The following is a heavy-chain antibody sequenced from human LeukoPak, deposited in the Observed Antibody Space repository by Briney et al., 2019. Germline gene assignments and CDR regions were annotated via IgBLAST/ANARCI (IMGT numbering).Heavy chain of an antibody. Sequence: GGSLRLSCAASGFTFSSYIMSWVRQAPGKGLEWVSSISGSGGTTYYADSVKGRFTISRDNAKNSLYLQMNSLRDEDTALYYCAKDPSAALLQYFRHWGQGTLVTVSS. D-gene: IGHD1-26*01. CDR2: ISGSGGTT. CDR1: GFTFSSYI. J-gene: IGHJ1*01. CDR3: AKDPSAALLQYFRH. V-gene: IGHV3-23*01.